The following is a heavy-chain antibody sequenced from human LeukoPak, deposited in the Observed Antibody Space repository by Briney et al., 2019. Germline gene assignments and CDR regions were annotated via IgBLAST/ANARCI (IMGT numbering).Heavy chain of an antibody. CDR2: IRSKAYGGTT. Sequence: GGSLRLSCTASGFTFGDYAMTWVRQAPGKGLEWVGFIRSKAYGGTTEYAASEKGRLTISRDDSKSIAYLQMNSLKTEDTAVYYCTRDQTPYYWGQGTLVTVSS. J-gene: IGHJ4*02. CDR1: GFTFGDYA. CDR3: TRDQTPYY. V-gene: IGHV3-49*04.